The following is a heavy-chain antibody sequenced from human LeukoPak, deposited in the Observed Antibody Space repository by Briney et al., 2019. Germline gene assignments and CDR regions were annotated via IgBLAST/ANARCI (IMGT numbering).Heavy chain of an antibody. CDR3: ARDKSYGDRQNY. V-gene: IGHV3-64*02. J-gene: IGHJ4*02. D-gene: IGHD2-21*01. CDR2: ISNDGVNT. CDR1: GFSLSGYA. Sequence: GGSLRLSCAASGFSLSGYAMHWVRQAPGKGLEYVSVISNDGVNTAYADSVKGRFTISRDNSQNTVYLQMNTLRAEDTALYYCARDKSYGDRQNYWGQGTPVTVSS.